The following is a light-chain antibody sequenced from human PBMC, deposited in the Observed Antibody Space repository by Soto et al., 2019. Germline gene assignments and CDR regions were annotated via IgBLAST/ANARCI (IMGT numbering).Light chain of an antibody. CDR1: QSVTSNY. CDR3: QQYGSSPTT. J-gene: IGKJ1*01. V-gene: IGKV3-20*01. CDR2: GAS. Sequence: EIVLTQSPGTFSLSPGERATLSFRASQSVTSNYLAWHQQTPGQAPRRLFFGASIRATGIPDRFSGSGSGTDFTRTISRLEPEDSEVYHCQQYGSSPTTFGQGTKVEIK.